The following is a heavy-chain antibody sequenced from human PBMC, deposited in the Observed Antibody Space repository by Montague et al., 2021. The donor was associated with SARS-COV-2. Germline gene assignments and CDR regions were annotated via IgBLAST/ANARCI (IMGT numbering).Heavy chain of an antibody. V-gene: IGHV4-59*13. D-gene: IGHD4-17*01. CDR3: AREPDYGDYFDY. CDR1: GGSISSYY. Sequence: SETLSLTCTVSGGSISSYYWSWIRQPPGKGLEWIGYIYYSGSTNYNPSLKSRVTISVDTSKNQFSLKLSSVTAADTAVYYCAREPDYGDYFDYWDQGTLVTVSS. CDR2: IYYSGST. J-gene: IGHJ4*02.